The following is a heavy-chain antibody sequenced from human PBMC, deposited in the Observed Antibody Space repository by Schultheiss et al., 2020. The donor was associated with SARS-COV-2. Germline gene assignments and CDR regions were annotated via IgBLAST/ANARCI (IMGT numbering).Heavy chain of an antibody. J-gene: IGHJ6*02. Sequence: GGSLRLSCAASGFTFSSYAMHWVRQAPGKGLEWVAVISYDGSNKYYADSVKGRFTISRDNSKNTLYLQMNSLRAEDTAVYYCAREERYCSGGSCYDYYYYYYGMDVWGQGTTVTVSS. CDR3: AREERYCSGGSCYDYYYYYYGMDV. V-gene: IGHV3-30-3*01. D-gene: IGHD2-15*01. CDR1: GFTFSSYA. CDR2: ISYDGSNK.